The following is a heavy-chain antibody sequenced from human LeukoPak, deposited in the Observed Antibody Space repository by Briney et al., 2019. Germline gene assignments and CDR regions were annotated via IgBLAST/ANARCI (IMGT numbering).Heavy chain of an antibody. CDR3: ASGLFTDYGMDV. CDR2: INPSGGST. V-gene: IGHV1-46*01. CDR1: GYTFTSYY. J-gene: IGHJ6*02. D-gene: IGHD3-3*01. Sequence: ASVKVSCKASGYTFTSYYMHWVRQAPGQGLEWMGIINPSGGSTSYAQKFQGRATMTRDTSTSTVYMELSSLRSEDTAVYYCASGLFTDYGMDVWGQGTTVTVSS.